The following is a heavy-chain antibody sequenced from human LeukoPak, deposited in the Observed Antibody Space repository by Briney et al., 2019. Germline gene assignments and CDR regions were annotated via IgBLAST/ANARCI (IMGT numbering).Heavy chain of an antibody. V-gene: IGHV4-59*12. Sequence: PSETLSLTCTVSGGSISSYYWSWIRQPPGKGLEWIGYIYYSGSTYYNPSLKSRVTISVDTSKNQFSLKLSSVTAADTAVYYCARGGYCSGGSCRKGLDYWGQGTLVTVSS. CDR2: IYYSGST. CDR1: GGSISSYY. CDR3: ARGGYCSGGSCRKGLDY. D-gene: IGHD2-15*01. J-gene: IGHJ4*02.